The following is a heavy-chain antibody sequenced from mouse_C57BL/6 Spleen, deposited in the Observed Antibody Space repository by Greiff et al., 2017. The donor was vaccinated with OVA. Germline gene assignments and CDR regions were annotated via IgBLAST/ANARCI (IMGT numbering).Heavy chain of an antibody. Sequence: VQLQQSGTVLARPGASVKMSCKTSGYTFTSYWMHWVKQRPGQGLEWIGAIYPGNSDTSYNQKFKGKAKLTAVTSASTAYMELSSLTNEDSAVYYCTSTSHYYGRSWFAYWGQGTLVTVSA. CDR1: GYTFTSYW. CDR3: TSTSHYYGRSWFAY. V-gene: IGHV1-5*01. J-gene: IGHJ3*01. CDR2: IYPGNSDT. D-gene: IGHD1-1*01.